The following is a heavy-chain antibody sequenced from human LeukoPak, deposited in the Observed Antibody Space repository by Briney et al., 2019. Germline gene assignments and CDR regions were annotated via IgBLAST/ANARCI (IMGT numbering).Heavy chain of an antibody. V-gene: IGHV1-18*01. D-gene: IGHD3-9*01. CDR1: GYTFTSYG. J-gene: IGHJ4*02. CDR3: ARDHVHYDILTGYQYPGY. Sequence: GASAKVSCKASGYTFTSYGISWVRQAPGQGLEWMGWISAYNGNTNYAQKLQGRVTMTTDTSTSTAYMELRSLRSDDTAVYYCARDHVHYDILTGYQYPGYWGQGTLVTVSS. CDR2: ISAYNGNT.